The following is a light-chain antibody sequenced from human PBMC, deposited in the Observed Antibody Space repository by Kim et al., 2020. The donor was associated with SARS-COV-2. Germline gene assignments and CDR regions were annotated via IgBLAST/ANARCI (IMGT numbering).Light chain of an antibody. Sequence: EIVLTQSPATLSLSPGERATLSCRASQSVSSYLAWYQQKPGQAPRLLIYDASNRATGIPARFSGSGSGTDFTLTISSLEPEDFAVYYCQQRSTIFGGGTKVDIK. J-gene: IGKJ4*01. CDR1: QSVSSY. V-gene: IGKV3-11*01. CDR3: QQRSTI. CDR2: DAS.